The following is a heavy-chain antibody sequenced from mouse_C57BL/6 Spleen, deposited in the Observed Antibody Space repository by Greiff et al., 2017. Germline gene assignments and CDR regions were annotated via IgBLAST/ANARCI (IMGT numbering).Heavy chain of an antibody. V-gene: IGHV1-64*01. CDR1: GYTFTSYW. D-gene: IGHD1-1*01. CDR3: ARGGYGSIAMDY. J-gene: IGHJ4*01. CDR2: IHPNSGST. Sequence: VKLMESGAELVKPGASVKLSCKASGYTFTSYWMPWVKQRPGQGLAWIGMIHPNSGSTNYNEKFKSKATLTVDKSSSTAYMQLSSLTSEDSAVYYCARGGYGSIAMDYWGQGTSVTVSS.